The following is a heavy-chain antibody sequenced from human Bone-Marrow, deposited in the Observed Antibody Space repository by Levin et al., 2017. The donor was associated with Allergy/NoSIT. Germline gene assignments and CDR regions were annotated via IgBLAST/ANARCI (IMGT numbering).Heavy chain of an antibody. V-gene: IGHV3-53*05. CDR1: GFSVSNYY. J-gene: IGHJ3*01. Sequence: GGSLRLYCAASGFSVSNYYMSWVRQAPGKGLECVSVIYSGGSSHFADSVKGRFTISRDNSKNALFLQMNGLRAEDTAVYYCARGGNNDAFDVWGQGTMVTVSS. CDR2: IYSGGSS. D-gene: IGHD1/OR15-1a*01. CDR3: ARGGNNDAFDV.